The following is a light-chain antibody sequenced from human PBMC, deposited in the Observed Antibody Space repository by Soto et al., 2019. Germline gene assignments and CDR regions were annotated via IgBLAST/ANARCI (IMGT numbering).Light chain of an antibody. J-gene: IGLJ1*01. V-gene: IGLV1-47*02. CDR2: YNN. CDR3: EAWDASLSACV. CDR1: DSNIGSNS. Sequence: HSLLTQAPAAAASAGQVVTISCSGGDSNIGSNSVYWYQHLPRMAPKLLIYYNNQRPSGVPDGFSGFRSGTSASLAIVGLRSEDEAVYYCEAWDASLSACVFGNGTKVTVL.